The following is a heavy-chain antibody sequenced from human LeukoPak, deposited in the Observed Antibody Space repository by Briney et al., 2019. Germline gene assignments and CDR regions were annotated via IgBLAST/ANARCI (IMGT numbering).Heavy chain of an antibody. Sequence: ASVKVSCKASGYTFTGHYMHWVRQAPGQGLEWMGWINPNSGGRDYAQKFQGRVTLTRDTSISTAYMELSGLRSDDTAVYYCARGDYYDSSGYPDYWGQGTLVTVSS. CDR3: ARGDYYDSSGYPDY. V-gene: IGHV1-2*02. CDR2: INPNSGGR. D-gene: IGHD3-22*01. CDR1: GYTFTGHY. J-gene: IGHJ4*02.